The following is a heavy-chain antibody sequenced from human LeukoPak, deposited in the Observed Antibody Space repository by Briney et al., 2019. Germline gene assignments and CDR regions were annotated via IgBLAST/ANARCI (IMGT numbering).Heavy chain of an antibody. CDR1: GLTYRNYY. V-gene: IGHV3-11*03. D-gene: IGHD3-10*01. CDR3: ARTMGRGPGGHFDY. J-gene: IGHJ4*02. Sequence: GAMRLSCAASGLTYRNYYFSVVREAPGKGLGWISYISDDGSYANYADSVRVRFTISKDNAKNSLFLQMNSLRVEDTAVYYCARTMGRGPGGHFDYWRQGTLVTVSS. CDR2: ISDDGSYA.